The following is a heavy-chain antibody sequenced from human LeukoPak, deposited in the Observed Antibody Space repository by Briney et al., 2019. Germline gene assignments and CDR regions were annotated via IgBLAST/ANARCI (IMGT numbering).Heavy chain of an antibody. CDR2: ISGSGGST. CDR3: AKLSRKAVAGTEMGSYYFDY. D-gene: IGHD6-19*01. V-gene: IGHV3-23*01. J-gene: IGHJ4*02. Sequence: GGSLRLSCAASGFTFSSYAMSWVRPAPGKGLEWVAAISGSGGSTYYADSVKGRFTISRDNSKNTLYLQMNSLRAEDTAVYYCAKLSRKAVAGTEMGSYYFDYWGQGTLVTVSS. CDR1: GFTFSSYA.